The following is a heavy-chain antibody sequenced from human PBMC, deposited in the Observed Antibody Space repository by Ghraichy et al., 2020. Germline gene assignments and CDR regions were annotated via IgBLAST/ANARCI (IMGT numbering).Heavy chain of an antibody. CDR1: GFTLNNYA. Sequence: GGSLRLSCAASGFTLNNYAMSWVRQAPGKGLEWVSAISGSADTTYYANSVRGRFTISRDNSKNSVYLQMNSLRAEDTAVYYCAWHSRWSDFDCWGQGTLVTVSS. CDR3: AWHSRWSDFDC. J-gene: IGHJ4*02. CDR2: ISGSADTT. D-gene: IGHD4-23*01. V-gene: IGHV3-23*01.